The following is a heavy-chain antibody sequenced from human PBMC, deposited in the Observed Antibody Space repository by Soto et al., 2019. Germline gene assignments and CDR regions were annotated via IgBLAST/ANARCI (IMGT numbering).Heavy chain of an antibody. V-gene: IGHV4-31*03. CDR1: GGSISSGSYY. J-gene: IGHJ4*02. Sequence: QVQLQESGPGLVKPSQTLSLTCTVSGGSISSGSYYWSWIRQHPGKGLEWIGYIYYSGSTYYNPSLKRRVRISIDTSENQFSLRLSSVNAADTAVYYCARDGGVGPIDYWGQGTLVTVSS. CDR3: ARDGGVGPIDY. CDR2: IYYSGST. D-gene: IGHD3-16*01.